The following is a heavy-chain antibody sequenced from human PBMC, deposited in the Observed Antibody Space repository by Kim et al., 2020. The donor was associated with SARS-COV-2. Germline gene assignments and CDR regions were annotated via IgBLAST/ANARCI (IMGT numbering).Heavy chain of an antibody. Sequence: LETLSLTCTVSGGSISSYYWSWIRQPPGKGLEWIGYIYYSGSTNYNPSLKSRVTISVDTSKNQFSLKLSSVTAADTAVYYCARANQYNAFDIWGQGTMVTVSS. CDR2: IYYSGST. CDR3: ARANQYNAFDI. D-gene: IGHD6-6*01. V-gene: IGHV4-59*01. J-gene: IGHJ3*02. CDR1: GGSISSYY.